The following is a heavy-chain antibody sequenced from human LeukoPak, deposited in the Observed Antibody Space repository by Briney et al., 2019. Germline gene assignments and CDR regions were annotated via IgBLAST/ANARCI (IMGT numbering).Heavy chain of an antibody. D-gene: IGHD2-21*02. CDR3: ARDRDFPRDQFDY. Sequence: GGSLRLSCAASGFMFNNYALSWVRQAPGKGLERVSAISGTGDGTWYPDSVKGRFTVSRDNSKNTVYLQMNSLRVEDTALYYCARDRDFPRDQFDYWGQGTLVTVSS. V-gene: IGHV3-23*01. CDR1: GFMFNNYA. J-gene: IGHJ4*02. CDR2: ISGTGDGT.